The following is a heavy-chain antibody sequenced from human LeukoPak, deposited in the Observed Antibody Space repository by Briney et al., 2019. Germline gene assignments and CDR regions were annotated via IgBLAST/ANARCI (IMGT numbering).Heavy chain of an antibody. V-gene: IGHV1-69*01. CDR1: GGTFSSYA. CDR2: IIPIFGTA. CDR3: ARERRSSGWSYYFDY. D-gene: IGHD6-19*01. J-gene: IGHJ4*02. Sequence: SVKVSCKASGGTFSSYAISWVRQAPGQGLEWMGGIIPIFGTANYAQKFQGRVTITADESTSTAYMELSSLRSEDTAVYYCARERRSSGWSYYFDYWGQGTLVTISS.